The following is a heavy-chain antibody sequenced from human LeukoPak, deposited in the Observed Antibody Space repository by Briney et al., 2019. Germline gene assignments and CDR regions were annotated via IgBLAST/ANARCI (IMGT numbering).Heavy chain of an antibody. D-gene: IGHD6-19*01. J-gene: IGHJ4*02. CDR1: GFTWSDYS. CDR2: ISDSGTSI. Sequence: GGSLRLSCAASGFTWSDYSMTWIRQAPGKGLEWISYISDSGTSIHYADSVKGRFTISRDNAKNSLYLQMNSLRAEDTAVYYCARQAGTRWGQGTLVTVSS. V-gene: IGHV3-11*01. CDR3: ARQAGTR.